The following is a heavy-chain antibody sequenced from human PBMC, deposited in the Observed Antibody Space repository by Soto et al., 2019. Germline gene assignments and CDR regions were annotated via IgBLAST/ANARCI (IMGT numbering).Heavy chain of an antibody. V-gene: IGHV6-1*01. D-gene: IGHD3-10*01. Sequence: SQTLSLTCAISGDSVSNNSAAWNWIRQSPSRGLEWLGRTYYRSKWYNDYAVSVKSRITINPDTSKNQFSLQLNSVTPEDTAVYYCARLYYYGSGSYPYFDYWGQGTLVTVSS. CDR3: ARLYYYGSGSYPYFDY. J-gene: IGHJ4*02. CDR2: TYYRSKWYN. CDR1: GDSVSNNSAA.